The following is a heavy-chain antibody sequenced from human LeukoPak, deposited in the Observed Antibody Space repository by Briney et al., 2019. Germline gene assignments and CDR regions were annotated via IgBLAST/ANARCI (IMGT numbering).Heavy chain of an antibody. CDR1: GFTFSSYA. CDR2: ISGSGGST. CDR3: AKSFRGVTDYFDY. D-gene: IGHD3-10*01. V-gene: IGHV3-23*01. Sequence: GGSLRLSCAASGFTFSSYAMSWVRQAPGRGLEWVSAISGSGGSTYYADSVKGRFTISRDNSKNTLYLQMNSLRAEDTAVYYCAKSFRGVTDYFDYWGQGTLVTVSS. J-gene: IGHJ4*02.